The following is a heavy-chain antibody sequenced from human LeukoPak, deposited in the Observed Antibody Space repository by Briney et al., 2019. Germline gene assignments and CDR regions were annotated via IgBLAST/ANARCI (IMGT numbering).Heavy chain of an antibody. V-gene: IGHV4-59*12. Sequence: ASETLSLTCTVSGGSISSYYWSWIRQPPGKGLEWIGYIYYSGSTNYNPSLKSRVTISVDTSKNQFSLKLSSVTAADTAVYYCAREGQSVTIFGVVLLGFDYWGQGTLVTVSS. J-gene: IGHJ4*02. D-gene: IGHD3-3*01. CDR2: IYYSGST. CDR1: GGSISSYY. CDR3: AREGQSVTIFGVVLLGFDY.